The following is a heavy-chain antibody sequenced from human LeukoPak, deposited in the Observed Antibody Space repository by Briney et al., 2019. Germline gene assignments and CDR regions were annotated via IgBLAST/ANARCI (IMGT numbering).Heavy chain of an antibody. CDR3: ARGRGRGSAHIVVVPAATRRGEFDY. Sequence: SETLSLTCAVYGGSFSGYYWSWIRQPPGKGLEWIGEINHSGSTNYNPSLKSRVTISVDTSKNQFSLKLSSVTAADTAVYYCARGRGRGSAHIVVVPAATRRGEFDYWGRGTLVTVSS. J-gene: IGHJ4*02. D-gene: IGHD2-2*01. CDR1: GGSFSGYY. CDR2: INHSGST. V-gene: IGHV4-34*01.